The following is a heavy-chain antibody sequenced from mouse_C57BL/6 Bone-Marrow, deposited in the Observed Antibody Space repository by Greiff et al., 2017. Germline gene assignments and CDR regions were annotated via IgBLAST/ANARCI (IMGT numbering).Heavy chain of an antibody. D-gene: IGHD1-1*01. CDR3: ANYYGSSYGDY. Sequence: VKLQESGAELVKPGASVKLSCKASGYTFTSYWMQWVKQRPGQGLEWIGEIDPSDSYTNYNQKFKGKATLTVDTSSSTAYMQLSSLTSEDSAVYYCANYYGSSYGDYWGQGTTLTVSS. J-gene: IGHJ2*01. CDR1: GYTFTSYW. CDR2: IDPSDSYT. V-gene: IGHV1-50*01.